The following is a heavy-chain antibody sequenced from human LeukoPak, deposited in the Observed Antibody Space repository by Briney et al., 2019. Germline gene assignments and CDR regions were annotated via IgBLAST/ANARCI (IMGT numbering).Heavy chain of an antibody. CDR3: ARDPGHSYGLDY. CDR2: IYSGGST. V-gene: IGHV3-66*01. Sequence: GGSLRLSCAASGFTVSDNYMSWVRQAPGKGLEWVSVIYSGGSTNYADSVKGRFTISRDNSKNTLYLQMNSLRADDTAVYYCARDPGHSYGLDYWGQGNLVSVSS. CDR1: GFTVSDNY. J-gene: IGHJ4*02. D-gene: IGHD5-18*01.